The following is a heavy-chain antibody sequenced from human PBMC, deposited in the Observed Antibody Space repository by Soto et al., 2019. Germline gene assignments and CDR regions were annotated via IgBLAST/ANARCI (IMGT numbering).Heavy chain of an antibody. J-gene: IGHJ6*02. V-gene: IGHV1-69*01. Sequence: QVQLVQSGAEVKKPGSSVKVSCKASGGTFSSYAISWVRQAPGQGLEWMGGIIPIFGTANYAQKFQGRVTITADESTSTAYMELSSLRSEDTAVYYCARCPKVGIAARLGVLLGYYGMDVWGQGTTVTVSS. CDR1: GGTFSSYA. CDR2: IIPIFGTA. D-gene: IGHD6-6*01. CDR3: ARCPKVGIAARLGVLLGYYGMDV.